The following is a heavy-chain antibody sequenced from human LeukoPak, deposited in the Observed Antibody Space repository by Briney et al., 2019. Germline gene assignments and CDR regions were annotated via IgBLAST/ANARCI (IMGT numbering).Heavy chain of an antibody. Sequence: GGSLRLSCAASGFTFSDYYMTCIRQAPRKGLEWVSYISTSGSNIYYADSVKGRFTISRDNAKNSLYLQMNSLRAEDTAVYYCARAASHHYYDSHCYYGYWGQGTLVTVSS. CDR1: GFTFSDYY. CDR2: ISTSGSNI. CDR3: ARAASHHYYDSHCYYGY. D-gene: IGHD3-22*01. V-gene: IGHV3-11*01. J-gene: IGHJ4*02.